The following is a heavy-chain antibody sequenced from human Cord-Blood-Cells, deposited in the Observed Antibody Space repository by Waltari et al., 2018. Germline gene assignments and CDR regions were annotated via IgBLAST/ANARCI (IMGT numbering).Heavy chain of an antibody. CDR1: GGSISSSNW. CDR2: IYPSGST. V-gene: IGHV4-4*02. J-gene: IGHJ4*02. Sequence: QVQLQESGPGLVKPSGTLSLTCAVSGGSISSSNWWSWVRQPPGKGLGWIGEIYPSGSTNYNPSLKSRVTISVDKSKNPFSLKLSSVTAADTAVYYCAVRDSSGYYYFDYWGQGTLVTVSS. D-gene: IGHD3-22*01. CDR3: AVRDSSGYYYFDY.